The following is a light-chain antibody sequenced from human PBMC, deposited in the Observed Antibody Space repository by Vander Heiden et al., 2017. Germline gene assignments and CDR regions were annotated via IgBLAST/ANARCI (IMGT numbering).Light chain of an antibody. CDR1: ISNIGSTT. CDR3: AAWDDSLNGYV. J-gene: IGLJ1*01. V-gene: IGLV1-44*01. CDR2: TNN. Sequence: QSVLTQPPSASGTPGQRVTISCSGSISNIGSTTVNWYQQLPGTAPKLLIYTNNQRPSGVPDRFSGSKSDTSASLAISGLQSEDEADYYCAAWDDSLNGYVFATGTKVTVL.